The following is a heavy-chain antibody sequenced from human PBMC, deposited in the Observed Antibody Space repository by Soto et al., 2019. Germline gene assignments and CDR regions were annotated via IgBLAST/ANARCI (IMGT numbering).Heavy chain of an antibody. J-gene: IGHJ6*03. CDR2: MNPNSGNT. Sequence: ASVKVSCKASGYTFTSYDINWVRQATGQGLEWMGWMNPNSGNTGYAQKFQGRVTMTRNTSISTAYMELSSLRSEDTAVYYCARGTAMVTRYCYYYYMDVWGKGTTVTVSS. D-gene: IGHD5-18*01. CDR3: ARGTAMVTRYCYYYYMDV. V-gene: IGHV1-8*01. CDR1: GYTFTSYD.